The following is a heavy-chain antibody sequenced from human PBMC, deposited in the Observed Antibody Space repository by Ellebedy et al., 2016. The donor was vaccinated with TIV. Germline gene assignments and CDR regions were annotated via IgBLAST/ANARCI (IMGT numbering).Heavy chain of an antibody. D-gene: IGHD6-6*01. J-gene: IGHJ6*02. CDR1: GYTFTNSY. V-gene: IGHV1-46*01. Sequence: AASVQVSCKAAGYTFTNSYMHWVRQAPGQGLEWLGIIEPSGGTTNYAQKFQGRVTMTRDTSTSTVYMELSSLRSEDTAVYYCAREDLLSSSSSDHYGMDVWGQGTTVTVSS. CDR2: IEPSGGTT. CDR3: AREDLLSSSSSDHYGMDV.